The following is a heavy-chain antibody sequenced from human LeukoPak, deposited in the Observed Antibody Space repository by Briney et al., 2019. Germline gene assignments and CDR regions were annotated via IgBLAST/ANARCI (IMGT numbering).Heavy chain of an antibody. CDR1: GFTFSSYW. J-gene: IGHJ6*03. CDR3: AKDARDGSGSYLGYYYYMDV. D-gene: IGHD3-10*01. CDR2: ISYDGSNK. V-gene: IGHV3-30*18. Sequence: GGSLRLSCAASGFTFSSYWMHWVRQAPGKGLEWVAVISYDGSNKYYADSVKGRFTISRDNSKNTLYLQMNSLRAEDTAVYYCAKDARDGSGSYLGYYYYMDVWGKGTTVTVSS.